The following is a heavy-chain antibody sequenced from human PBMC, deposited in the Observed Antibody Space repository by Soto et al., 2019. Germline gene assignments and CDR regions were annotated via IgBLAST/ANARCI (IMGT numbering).Heavy chain of an antibody. CDR3: AKDRRSSGWYNFDY. Sequence: HPGGSLRLSCAASGFTFDDYAMHWVRQAPGKGLEWVSGISWNSGSIGYADSVKGRFTISRDNANNSLYLQMNSLRAEDTALYYCAKDRRSSGWYNFDYWGQGTPVTVSS. CDR1: GFTFDDYA. V-gene: IGHV3-9*01. D-gene: IGHD6-19*01. J-gene: IGHJ4*02. CDR2: ISWNSGSI.